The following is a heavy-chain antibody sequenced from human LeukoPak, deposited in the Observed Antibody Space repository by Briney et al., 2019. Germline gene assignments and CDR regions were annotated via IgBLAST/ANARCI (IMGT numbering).Heavy chain of an antibody. CDR1: GFTFSSYW. D-gene: IGHD1-1*01. Sequence: PGGSLRLSCAASGFTFSSYWIHWVRQAPGKGLVWVSRIDGDGSSTTYADSVKGRFTISRDNAKNTLYLQMTSLRAEDTAVYYCARPVGWNPRPFDYWGQGTLVTVSS. J-gene: IGHJ4*02. V-gene: IGHV3-74*01. CDR2: IDGDGSST. CDR3: ARPVGWNPRPFDY.